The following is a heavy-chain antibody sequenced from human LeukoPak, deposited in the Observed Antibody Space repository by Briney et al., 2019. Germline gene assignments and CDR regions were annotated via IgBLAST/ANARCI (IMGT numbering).Heavy chain of an antibody. CDR2: ISWNSGST. D-gene: IGHD4/OR15-4a*01. Sequence: GRSLRLSCAASVFTFYDYAMHWVRHAPREGLEWVSGISWNSGSTGYADSVKGRFTISRDKAKNTLYLQMNSLRAEDTALYYCAKAPNGQPGYFQHWGQGTVATVSS. J-gene: IGHJ1*01. V-gene: IGHV3-9*01. CDR3: AKAPNGQPGYFQH. CDR1: VFTFYDYA.